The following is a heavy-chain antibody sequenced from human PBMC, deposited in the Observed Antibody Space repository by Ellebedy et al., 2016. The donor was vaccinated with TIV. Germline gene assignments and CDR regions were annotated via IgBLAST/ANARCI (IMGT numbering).Heavy chain of an antibody. J-gene: IGHJ6*02. V-gene: IGHV5-51*01. CDR2: IYPGDSDT. Sequence: GESLKIPCKGSGYSFTSYWIDWVRQMPGKGLEWMGIIYPGDSDTRYSPSFQGQVTISANKSIRTAYLQWRSLKAPDSAIYYCARRDDYGLDVWGQGTTVTVSS. CDR3: ARRDDYGLDV. CDR1: GYSFTSYW.